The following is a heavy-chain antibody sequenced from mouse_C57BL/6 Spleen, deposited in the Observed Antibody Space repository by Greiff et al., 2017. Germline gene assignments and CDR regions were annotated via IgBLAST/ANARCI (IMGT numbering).Heavy chain of an antibody. J-gene: IGHJ1*03. CDR3: ARGYYGYFDV. CDR1: GYTFTSYW. Sequence: QVQLQQSGAELVRPGSSVKLSCKASGYTFTSYWMAWVKQRPGQGLEWIGNIYPSDSETHYNQKFKDKATLTVDKSSSTAYMQLSSLTSEDSGVYYCARGYYGYFDVWGTGTTVTVSS. CDR2: IYPSDSET. V-gene: IGHV1-61*01.